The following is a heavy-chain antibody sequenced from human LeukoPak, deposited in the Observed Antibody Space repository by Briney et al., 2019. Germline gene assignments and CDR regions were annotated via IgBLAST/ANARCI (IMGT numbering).Heavy chain of an antibody. J-gene: IGHJ3*01. Sequence: PSETLSLTCTVSGGSISSSGYYWGWVRQPPGKGLEWIGSIYYAGRTHYNPSLKSRVTLSLDTSKNQVSLKLSSVTAADTAVYYCARVGRDSSDWHPGGFDVWGQGTMVIVSS. CDR1: GGSISSSGYY. CDR2: IYYAGRT. D-gene: IGHD6-19*01. CDR3: ARVGRDSSDWHPGGFDV. V-gene: IGHV4-39*07.